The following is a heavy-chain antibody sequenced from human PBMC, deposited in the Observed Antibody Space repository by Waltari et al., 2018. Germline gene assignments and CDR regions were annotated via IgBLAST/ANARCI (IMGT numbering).Heavy chain of an antibody. CDR3: ATTPKWELLRSRSSRFAF. J-gene: IGHJ4*02. CDR2: CDVEDGET. Sequence: QVQLIHSGAEVKKPGASVKVSCKVSGSGYILSDLSMHWVRQAPGKGLEGMVGCDVEDGETIYAQKFQGRGTMTEDTSTESAYLEVRSLGTEDTAVYYCATTPKWELLRSRSSRFAFWGQGTQVTVSS. V-gene: IGHV1-24*01. CDR1: GSGYILSDLS. D-gene: IGHD1-26*01.